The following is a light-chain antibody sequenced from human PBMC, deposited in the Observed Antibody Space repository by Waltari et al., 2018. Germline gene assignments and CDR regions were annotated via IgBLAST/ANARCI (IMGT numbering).Light chain of an antibody. J-gene: IGKJ1*01. V-gene: IGKV3-15*01. CDR2: GAS. CDR1: QSVTSN. Sequence: EIVITQPPATLSVSPGERATLSCRASQSVTSNLAWYQQKPGQAPRLLIFGASTRATDIPARFSGSGSGTEFTLTISSLQSEDFAVYYCLQYNDWPPWTFGQGTKVEIK. CDR3: LQYNDWPPWT.